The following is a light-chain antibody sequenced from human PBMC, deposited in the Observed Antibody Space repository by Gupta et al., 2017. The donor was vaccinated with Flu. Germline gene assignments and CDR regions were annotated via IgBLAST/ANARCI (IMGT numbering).Light chain of an antibody. J-gene: IGKJ2*01. CDR1: QSLLHVNGYNY. Sequence: SPGEPASISCRSSQSLLHVNGYNYLDWFLQKPGQSPQLLIYLGSYRASGVPDRFSGSGSGTDFTLKISRVEAEDVGVYYCMQALQTPLYTFGQGTKLEIK. CDR3: MQALQTPLYT. V-gene: IGKV2-28*01. CDR2: LGS.